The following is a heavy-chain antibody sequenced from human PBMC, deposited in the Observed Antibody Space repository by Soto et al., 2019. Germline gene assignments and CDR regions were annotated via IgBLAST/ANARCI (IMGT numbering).Heavy chain of an antibody. CDR2: ISGSGAST. V-gene: IGHV3-23*01. D-gene: IGHD2-15*01. J-gene: IGHJ4*02. Sequence: EVQLLESGGGLVQPGGSLRLSCVGSGFTLSSYAMSWVRQAPGKGLEWVSGISGSGASTDYADSVKGRFTTSRDNSENTLFLQRKSLRGEDTAVYYCAKGPCSGGSCYSRHFDYWGQGTLVTVSS. CDR3: AKGPCSGGSCYSRHFDY. CDR1: GFTLSSYA.